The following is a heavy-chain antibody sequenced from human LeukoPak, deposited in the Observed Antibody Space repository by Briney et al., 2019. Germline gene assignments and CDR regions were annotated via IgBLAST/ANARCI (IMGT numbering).Heavy chain of an antibody. CDR3: ARQGRYSSGWSGGFDY. V-gene: IGHV5-51*01. J-gene: IGHJ4*02. CDR2: IYPGDSDT. CDR1: GYSFTSYW. Sequence: GESLKISCKGSGYSFTSYWIGWVRQMPGKGLEWMGIIYPGDSDTRYSPSFQGQVTISADKSISTAYLQWSSLKASDTAMYYCARQGRYSSGWSGGFDYWGQGTLVTVSS. D-gene: IGHD6-19*01.